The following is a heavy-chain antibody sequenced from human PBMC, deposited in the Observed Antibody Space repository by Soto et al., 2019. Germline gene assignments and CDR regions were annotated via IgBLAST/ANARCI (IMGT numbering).Heavy chain of an antibody. CDR2: IKQDGSEK. D-gene: IGHD3-3*01. Sequence: PGGSLRLSCAASGFTFSSYWMSWVRQAPGKGLEWVANIKQDGSEKYYVDSVKGRFTISRDNAKNSLYLQMNSLRAEDTAVYYCARDDAPHRLTIFGVAIWDYWGQGTLVTVSS. J-gene: IGHJ4*02. CDR3: ARDDAPHRLTIFGVAIWDY. V-gene: IGHV3-7*01. CDR1: GFTFSSYW.